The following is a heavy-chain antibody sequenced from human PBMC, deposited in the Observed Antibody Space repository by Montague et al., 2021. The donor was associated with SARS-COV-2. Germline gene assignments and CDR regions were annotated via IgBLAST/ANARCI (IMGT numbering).Heavy chain of an antibody. CDR3: ARGYDYVWGSYRYLHWFDP. D-gene: IGHD3-16*02. J-gene: IGHJ5*02. CDR1: GGSFSGYY. CDR2: INHSGST. V-gene: IGHV4-34*01. Sequence: SETLSPTCAVYGGSFSGYYWSWIRQPPGKGLEWIGEINHSGSTNHNPSLKSRVTISVDTSKNQFSLKLSSVTAADTAVYYCARGYDYVWGSYRYLHWFDPWGQGTLVTVSS.